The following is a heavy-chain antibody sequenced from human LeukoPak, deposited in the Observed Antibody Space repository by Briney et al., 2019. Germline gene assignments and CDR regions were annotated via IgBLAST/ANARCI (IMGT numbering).Heavy chain of an antibody. D-gene: IGHD1-26*01. CDR1: GGSISSYY. V-gene: IGHV4-59*01. Sequence: SETLSLTCTVSGGSISSYYWSWIRQPPGKGLEWLGYIYYSGSTNYNPSLKSRVTISVDTSKNQFSLKRSSVTAADTAVYYCARDGGIVGATPYFDYWGQGTLVTVSS. CDR2: IYYSGST. J-gene: IGHJ4*02. CDR3: ARDGGIVGATPYFDY.